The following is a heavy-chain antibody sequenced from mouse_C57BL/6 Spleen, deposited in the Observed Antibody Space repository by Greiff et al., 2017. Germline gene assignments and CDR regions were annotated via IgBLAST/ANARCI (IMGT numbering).Heavy chain of an antibody. CDR2: INPNNGGT. Sequence: VQLQQSGPELVKPGASVKMSCKASGYTFTDYNMHWVKQSHGKSLEWIGYINPNNGGTSYNQKFKGKATLTVNKSSSTAYMELRSLTSEDSAVCYCAREVLLRTLRYFDVWGTGTTVTVSS. CDR3: AREVLLRTLRYFDV. D-gene: IGHD1-1*01. J-gene: IGHJ1*03. V-gene: IGHV1-22*01. CDR1: GYTFTDYN.